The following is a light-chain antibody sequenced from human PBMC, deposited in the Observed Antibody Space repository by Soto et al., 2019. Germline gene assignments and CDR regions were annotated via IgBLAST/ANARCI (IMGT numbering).Light chain of an antibody. J-gene: IGLJ1*01. Sequence: QSVLTQPPSASGTPGQSVTISCSGSISNIGGNAVNWYQQLPGTTPKLLIYSNNQRPSGVPDRFSGSKSGTSASLAISGLQSEDEADYYCAAWDDSLSGYVFGTGTKVTV. CDR2: SNN. CDR1: ISNIGGNA. V-gene: IGLV1-44*01. CDR3: AAWDDSLSGYV.